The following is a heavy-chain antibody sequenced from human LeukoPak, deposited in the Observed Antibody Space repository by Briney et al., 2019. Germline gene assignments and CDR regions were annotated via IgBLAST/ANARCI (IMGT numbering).Heavy chain of an antibody. CDR3: ARGDSSSWYMAGDY. CDR1: GYTFTSYD. J-gene: IGHJ4*02. CDR2: IIPIFGTA. D-gene: IGHD6-13*01. Sequence: SVKVSCKASGYTFTSYDINWVRQATGQGLEWMGGIIPIFGTANYAQKFQGRVTITTDESTSTAYMELSSLRSEDTAVYYCARGDSSSWYMAGDYWGQGTLVTVSS. V-gene: IGHV1-69*05.